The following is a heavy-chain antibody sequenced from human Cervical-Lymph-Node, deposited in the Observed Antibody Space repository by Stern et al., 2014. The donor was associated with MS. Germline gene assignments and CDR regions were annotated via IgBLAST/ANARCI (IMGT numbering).Heavy chain of an antibody. CDR3: ARDPGGYYYGMDV. CDR1: GYTFSSYG. CDR2: VSGYNGNP. Sequence: QLVQSGAEVKKPAASVKVSCKTSGYTFSSYGITRVRQPPAQGLEWMGWVSGYNGNPNFSQSLQDRVTMTTDTSTSTAYMELRSLRYADTAIYYCARDPGGYYYGMDVWGQGTTVTVSS. D-gene: IGHD3-10*01. V-gene: IGHV1-18*01. J-gene: IGHJ6*02.